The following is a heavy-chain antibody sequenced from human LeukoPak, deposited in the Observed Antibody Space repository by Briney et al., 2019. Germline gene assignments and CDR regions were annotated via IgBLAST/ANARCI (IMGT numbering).Heavy chain of an antibody. CDR1: GGSISSSPYY. J-gene: IGHJ5*02. V-gene: IGHV4-39*01. CDR3: ARPVPSRLGWFDP. CDR2: IYYSGST. D-gene: IGHD1-1*01. Sequence: SETLSLTCTVSGGSISSSPYYWGWIRQPPGKGLEWIGTIYYSGSTYYNPSLKSRVTISVDTSKDQFSLKLNSVTAADTAVYYCARPVPSRLGWFDPWGQGTLVTVSS.